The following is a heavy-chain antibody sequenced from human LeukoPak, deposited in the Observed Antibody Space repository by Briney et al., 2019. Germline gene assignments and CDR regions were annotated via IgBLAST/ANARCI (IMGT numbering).Heavy chain of an antibody. CDR1: GFTFSSYA. J-gene: IGHJ4*02. CDR2: INNDGRSA. D-gene: IGHD4-23*01. Sequence: GGSLRLSCAASGFTFSSYAMSWVRQAPGKGLEWVSRINNDGRSATYAGSVKGRFTISRDNAKNTLYLQMNTLRAEDTAVYYCARDLRTPTDTNIAIDYWGQGTLVTVSS. V-gene: IGHV3-74*01. CDR3: ARDLRTPTDTNIAIDY.